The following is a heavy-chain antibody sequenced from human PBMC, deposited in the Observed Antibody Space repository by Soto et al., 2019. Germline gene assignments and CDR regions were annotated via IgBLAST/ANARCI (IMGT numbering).Heavy chain of an antibody. Sequence: QVQLVQSGAEVKKPGSSVKVSCKASGGTFSSYAISWVRQAPGQGLEWMGGIIPIFGTANYAQKFQGRVTITADESTSTASMELSSLRSEDTAVYYCARDRPGIAVAGTIGTYYYYGMDVWGQGTTVTVSS. CDR3: ARDRPGIAVAGTIGTYYYYGMDV. CDR2: IIPIFGTA. CDR1: GGTFSSYA. V-gene: IGHV1-69*01. D-gene: IGHD6-19*01. J-gene: IGHJ6*02.